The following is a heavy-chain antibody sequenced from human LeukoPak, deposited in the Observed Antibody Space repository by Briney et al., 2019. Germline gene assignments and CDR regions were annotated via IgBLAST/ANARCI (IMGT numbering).Heavy chain of an antibody. Sequence: AGGSLRLSCAASGITFSASGMHWVRQAPGEGLEWVAFIRYDGSNKYYADSVKGRFTISRDNSKNTLYLQMNSLRAEDTAVYYCAKDGLKPGIAAAGNQYWGQGTLVTVSS. CDR2: IRYDGSNK. CDR1: GITFSASG. V-gene: IGHV3-30*02. D-gene: IGHD6-13*01. J-gene: IGHJ4*02. CDR3: AKDGLKPGIAAAGNQY.